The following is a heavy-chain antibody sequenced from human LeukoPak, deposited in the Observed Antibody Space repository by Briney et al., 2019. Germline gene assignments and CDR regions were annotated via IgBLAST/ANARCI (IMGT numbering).Heavy chain of an antibody. Sequence: GGSLRLSCEGSGFNFSSFAVHWVRQAPGKGLEWVSGISWNSGSIGYADSVKGRFTISRDNAKNSLYLQMNSLRAEDTALYYCAKDQRSWFGELSWFDPWGQGTLVTVSS. CDR1: GFNFSSFA. CDR3: AKDQRSWFGELSWFDP. V-gene: IGHV3-9*01. J-gene: IGHJ5*02. D-gene: IGHD3-10*01. CDR2: ISWNSGSI.